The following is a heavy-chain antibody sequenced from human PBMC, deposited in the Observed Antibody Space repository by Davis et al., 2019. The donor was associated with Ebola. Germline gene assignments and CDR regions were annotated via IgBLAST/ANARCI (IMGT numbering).Heavy chain of an antibody. CDR3: ARDCTNGVCHYGMDV. Sequence: ASVHVSRKASCYTFTSYAMHWVRQAPGHRLEWMGWINAGNGNTKYSQKFQGRVTITRDTSASTAYMELSSLRSEDTAVYYCARDCTNGVCHYGMDVWGQGTTVTVSS. D-gene: IGHD2-8*01. V-gene: IGHV1-3*01. CDR2: INAGNGNT. CDR1: CYTFTSYA. J-gene: IGHJ6*02.